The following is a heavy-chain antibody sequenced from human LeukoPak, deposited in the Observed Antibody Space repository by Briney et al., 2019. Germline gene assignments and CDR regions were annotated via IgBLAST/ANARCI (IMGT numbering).Heavy chain of an antibody. D-gene: IGHD4-11*01. CDR2: IDGGGST. CDR1: GFTVSSSY. CDR3: ARRAPTVTYYYYYYMDI. J-gene: IGHJ6*03. Sequence: GGSLRLSCAASGFTVSSSYMTWVRQAPGKGMKWVSLIDGGGSTYYADSVKGRFTISRDTSKNTLYLQMNSLRAEDTAVYYCARRAPTVTYYYYYYMDIWGKGTTVTVSS. V-gene: IGHV3-53*01.